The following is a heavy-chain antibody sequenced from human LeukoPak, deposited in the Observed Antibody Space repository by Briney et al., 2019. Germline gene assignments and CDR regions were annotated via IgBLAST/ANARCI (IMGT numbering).Heavy chain of an antibody. CDR1: GGSISSYY. CDR3: ARAPAYSSSWYDP. D-gene: IGHD6-13*01. J-gene: IGHJ5*02. CDR2: IYYSGST. V-gene: IGHV4-59*01. Sequence: SETLSLTCTVSGGSISSYYWSWIRQPAGKGLEWIGYIYYSGSTNYNPSLKSRVAISVDTSKNQFSLKLSSVTAADTAVYYCARAPAYSSSWYDPWGQGTLVTVSS.